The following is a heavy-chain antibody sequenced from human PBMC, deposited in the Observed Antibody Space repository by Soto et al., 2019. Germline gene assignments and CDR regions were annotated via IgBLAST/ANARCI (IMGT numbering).Heavy chain of an antibody. V-gene: IGHV4-30-4*01. J-gene: IGHJ6*02. D-gene: IGHD3-9*01. CDR1: GGSISSGDYY. Sequence: PSETLSLTCTVSGGSISSGDYYWSWIRQPPGKGLEWIGYIYYSGSTYYNPSLKSRVTISVDTSKNQFSLKLSSVTAADTAVYYCARVRTYDILTYYGMDVWGQGTTVTVSS. CDR3: ARVRTYDILTYYGMDV. CDR2: IYYSGST.